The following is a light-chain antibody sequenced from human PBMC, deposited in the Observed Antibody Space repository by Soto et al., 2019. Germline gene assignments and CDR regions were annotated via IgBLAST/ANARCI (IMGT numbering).Light chain of an antibody. V-gene: IGLV2-14*01. CDR3: SSYTSINTLV. J-gene: IGLJ3*02. CDR2: EVS. Sequence: QSALTQPASVSGSPGQSITISCTGTSSDVGGYNSVSWYQQHPGIVPKLMIYEVSNRPSGVSNRYSGSKSGNTASLTISGLQAEDEADYYCSSYTSINTLVFGGGTKLTVL. CDR1: SSDVGGYNS.